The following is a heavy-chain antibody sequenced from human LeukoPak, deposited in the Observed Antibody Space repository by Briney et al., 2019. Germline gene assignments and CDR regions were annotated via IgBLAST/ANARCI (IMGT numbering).Heavy chain of an antibody. CDR3: ARGNSVNRYFYALGV. J-gene: IGHJ6*02. V-gene: IGHV3-30-3*01. CDR2: ITSDGNKK. Sequence: GGSLRLSCAASGLTFSNYAMYWVRQAPGKGLEWLAGITSDGNKKFHSDSVKGQFTISRDNFRNTLYLQMNSLRLEDTAVYYCARGNSVNRYFYALGVWGQGTTVTVSS. D-gene: IGHD4-23*01. CDR1: GLTFSNYA.